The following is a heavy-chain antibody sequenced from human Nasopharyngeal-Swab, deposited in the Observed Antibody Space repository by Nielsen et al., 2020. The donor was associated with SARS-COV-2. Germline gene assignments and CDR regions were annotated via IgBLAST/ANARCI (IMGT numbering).Heavy chain of an antibody. J-gene: IGHJ6*02. V-gene: IGHV3-7*01. CDR2: IKQDGSEK. Sequence: GESLKISCAASGFNFSTYWMSWVRQAPGKGLEWVANIKQDGSEKYFIDSAKGRFTISRDNAKNSLYLQMNSLRAEDTAVYYCARDWSSGSGSSYYYYGMDVWGQGTTVTVSS. CDR1: GFNFSTYW. CDR3: ARDWSSGSGSSYYYYGMDV. D-gene: IGHD3-10*01.